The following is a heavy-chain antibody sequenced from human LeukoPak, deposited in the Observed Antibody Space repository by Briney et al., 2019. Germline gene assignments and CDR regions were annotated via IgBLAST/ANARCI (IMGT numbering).Heavy chain of an antibody. V-gene: IGHV3-21*01. CDR1: GFTFSSYS. Sequence: GGSLRLSCAASGFTFSSYSMNWVRQAPGKGLEWVSSISSSSSYIYYADSVKGRFTISRDNAKNSLYLQMNSLRTEDTAVYYCARESPDSSGYYSDAFDIWGQGTMVTVSS. D-gene: IGHD3-22*01. J-gene: IGHJ3*02. CDR3: ARESPDSSGYYSDAFDI. CDR2: ISSSSSYI.